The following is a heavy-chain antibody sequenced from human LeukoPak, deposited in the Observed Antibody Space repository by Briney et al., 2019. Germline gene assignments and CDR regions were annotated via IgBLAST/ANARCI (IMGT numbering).Heavy chain of an antibody. CDR3: ARGYDSSGYYYLPPDH. Sequence: ASVKVSCKASGYTFTSYAMHWVRQAPGQRLEWMGWINAGNGNTKYSQKFQGRVTITRDTSASTAYMELSSLRSEDTAVYYCARGYDSSGYYYLPPDHWGQGTLVTVSS. V-gene: IGHV1-3*01. D-gene: IGHD3-22*01. J-gene: IGHJ4*02. CDR2: INAGNGNT. CDR1: GYTFTSYA.